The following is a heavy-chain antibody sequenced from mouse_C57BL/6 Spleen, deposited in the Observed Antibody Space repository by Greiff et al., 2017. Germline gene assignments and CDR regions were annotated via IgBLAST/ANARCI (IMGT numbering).Heavy chain of an antibody. CDR2: ISSGGSYT. D-gene: IGHD1-1*01. CDR3: ARHYYGSSYEDYYAMDY. CDR1: GFTFSSYG. J-gene: IGHJ4*01. Sequence: DVMLVESGGDLVKPGGSLKLSCAASGFTFSSYGMSWVRQTPDKRLEWVATISSGGSYTYYPDSVKGRFTISRDNAKNTLYLQMSSLKTEDTDMYYCARHYYGSSYEDYYAMDYWGQGTSVTVSA. V-gene: IGHV5-6*02.